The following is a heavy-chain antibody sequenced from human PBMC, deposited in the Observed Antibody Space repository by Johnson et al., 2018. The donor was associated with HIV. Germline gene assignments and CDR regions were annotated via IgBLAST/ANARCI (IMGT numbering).Heavy chain of an antibody. Sequence: EVQLVESGGGLVQPGESLRLSCVASGFTFSDVWMTWVRQAPGRGLEWVGRIKRQIDGGTTDYATPVKGRFTFSRDDSKNTLYLDMKSLKTEDTGVDYCTIGDCGGGSGSCHAFDFWGQGTMVTVSS. CDR3: TIGDCGGGSGSCHAFDF. D-gene: IGHD2-21*01. J-gene: IGHJ3*01. CDR2: IKRQIDGGTT. V-gene: IGHV3-15*01. CDR1: GFTFSDVW.